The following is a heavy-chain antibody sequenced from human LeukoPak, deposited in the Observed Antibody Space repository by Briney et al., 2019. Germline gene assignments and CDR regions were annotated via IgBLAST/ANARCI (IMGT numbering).Heavy chain of an antibody. D-gene: IGHD1-26*01. CDR1: GFTFSSYS. CDR3: ARVRDSGSYYGNWFDP. CDR2: ISRSSSYI. J-gene: IGHJ5*02. V-gene: IGHV3-21*01. Sequence: GGSLRLSCAASGFTFSSYSMTWVRQAPGKGLEWVSSISRSSSYIYYADSVKGRFTISRDNAKNSLYLQMNSLRAEDTAVYYCARVRDSGSYYGNWFDPWGQGTLVTVSS.